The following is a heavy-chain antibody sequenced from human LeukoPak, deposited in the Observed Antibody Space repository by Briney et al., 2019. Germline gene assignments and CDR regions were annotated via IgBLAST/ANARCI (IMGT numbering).Heavy chain of an antibody. CDR3: ARGWPLTTKPNYYMDV. D-gene: IGHD3-3*01. V-gene: IGHV1-46*01. Sequence: GASVKVSCKASGYTFTSYYMHWVRQAPGQGLEWMGIINPSGGSTSYAQKSQGRVTMTRDMSTSTVYMELSSLRSEDTAVYYCARGWPLTTKPNYYMDVWGKGTTVTVSS. CDR1: GYTFTSYY. CDR2: INPSGGST. J-gene: IGHJ6*03.